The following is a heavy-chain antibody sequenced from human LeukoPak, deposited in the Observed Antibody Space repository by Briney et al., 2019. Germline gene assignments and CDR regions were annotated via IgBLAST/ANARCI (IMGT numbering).Heavy chain of an antibody. J-gene: IGHJ4*02. CDR2: INPSGGST. CDR1: GYTFTSYH. Sequence: ASVKVSCKSSGYTFTSYHIHWVRQAPGQGLEWMGIINPSGGSTTYAQNFQGRVTMTRDTSTSTLYMDLSSLRSEDTALYYYARDSGGYYDYWGQGTLVTVSS. D-gene: IGHD3-16*01. V-gene: IGHV1-46*01. CDR3: ARDSGGYYDY.